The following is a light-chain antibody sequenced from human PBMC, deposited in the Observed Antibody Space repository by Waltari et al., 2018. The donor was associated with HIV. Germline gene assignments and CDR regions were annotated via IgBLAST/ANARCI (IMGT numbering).Light chain of an antibody. CDR1: SSSIGSGY. CDR3: GAWNGSPSGPV. J-gene: IGLJ3*02. V-gene: IGLV1-47*01. Sequence: QSVLTQPPSVSGAPGQRVTVSCSGSSSSIGSGYVCWYQQLPGAAPKLVIYRNDQRPSGVPDRFSGSTVGTSASLASCALRSEDEAFYYCGAWNGSPSGPVFGGGTKLTVL. CDR2: RND.